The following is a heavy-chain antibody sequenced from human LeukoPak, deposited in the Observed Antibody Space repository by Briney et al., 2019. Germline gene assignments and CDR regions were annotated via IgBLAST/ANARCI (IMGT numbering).Heavy chain of an antibody. Sequence: ASVKVSCKASGGTFSSYAISWVRQAPGQGLEWMGGIIPIFGTANDAQKFQGRVTITADESTSTAYMELSSLRSEDTAVYYCARDPLWFGELLNAFDIWGQGTMVTVSS. CDR2: IIPIFGTA. CDR1: GGTFSSYA. CDR3: ARDPLWFGELLNAFDI. V-gene: IGHV1-69*13. D-gene: IGHD3-10*01. J-gene: IGHJ3*02.